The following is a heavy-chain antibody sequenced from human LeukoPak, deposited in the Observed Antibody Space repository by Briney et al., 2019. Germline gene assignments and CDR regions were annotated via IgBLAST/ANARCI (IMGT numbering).Heavy chain of an antibody. Sequence: SETLSHTCAVYGVSFSGYYWSWIRQPPGKGLEWIGEINHSGSTNYNPSLKSRVTISVDTSKNQFSLKLSSVTAADTAVYYCARAARGFRTDYWGQGTLVTVSS. J-gene: IGHJ4*02. CDR1: GVSFSGYY. V-gene: IGHV4-34*01. CDR3: ARAARGFRTDY. D-gene: IGHD5-18*01. CDR2: INHSGST.